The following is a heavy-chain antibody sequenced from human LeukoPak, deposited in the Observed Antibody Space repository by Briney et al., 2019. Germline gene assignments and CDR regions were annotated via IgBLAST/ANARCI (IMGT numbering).Heavy chain of an antibody. CDR3: ARGIGGGSRVDY. CDR2: IYYTGST. CDR1: GGSSSSYF. V-gene: IGHV4-59*01. D-gene: IGHD1-26*01. Sequence: NPSETLSLTCTVSGGSSSSYFWTWIRQPPGKGLEWIGYIYYTGSTNYNPSLKSRVTISLDTSKNQFSLRLTSATAADTAVYYCARGIGGGSRVDYWGQGTLVTVSS. J-gene: IGHJ4*02.